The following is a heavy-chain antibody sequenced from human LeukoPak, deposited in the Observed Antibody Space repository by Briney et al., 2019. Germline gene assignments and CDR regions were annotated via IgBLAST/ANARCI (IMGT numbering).Heavy chain of an antibody. CDR3: AKEGAYYYDSSGYSAFDY. D-gene: IGHD3-22*01. CDR1: GFTFSSYA. CDR2: SSGSGGST. Sequence: GGSLRLSCAASGFTFSSYAMSLVRQAPGKGLEWVSASSGSGGSTYYADSVKGRFTISRDNSKNTLYLQMNSLRAEDTAVYYCAKEGAYYYDSSGYSAFDYWGQGTLVTVSS. J-gene: IGHJ4*02. V-gene: IGHV3-23*01.